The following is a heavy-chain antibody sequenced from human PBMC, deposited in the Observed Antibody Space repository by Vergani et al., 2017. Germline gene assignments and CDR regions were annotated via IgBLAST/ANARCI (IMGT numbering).Heavy chain of an antibody. V-gene: IGHV1-3*01. Sequence: QVQLVQSGAEVKQPGASVKVSCKASGYPFISFAIHWVRQAPGQRLEWMGWINAGNGDTKYSQKFQGRVTITRDTSASTAYMELSSLRFEDTAVYYCMRGVIIASYYMDVWGKGTTVTVSS. D-gene: IGHD3-10*01. CDR2: INAGNGDT. CDR1: GYPFISFA. CDR3: MRGVIIASYYMDV. J-gene: IGHJ6*03.